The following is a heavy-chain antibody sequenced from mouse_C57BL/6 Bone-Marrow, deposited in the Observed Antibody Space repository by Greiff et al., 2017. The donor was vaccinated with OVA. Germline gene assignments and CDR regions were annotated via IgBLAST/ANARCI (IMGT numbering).Heavy chain of an antibody. Sequence: QVQLQQSGAELVKPGASVKMSCKASGYTFTSYWLTWVKQRPGQGLEWIGDIYPGSGSTNYNEKFKSKATLTVDTSSSTAYMQLSSLTSEDSAVYYCARRYYGSSWYFDVWGTGTTVTVSS. V-gene: IGHV1-55*01. CDR2: IYPGSGST. J-gene: IGHJ1*03. CDR3: ARRYYGSSWYFDV. CDR1: GYTFTSYW. D-gene: IGHD1-1*01.